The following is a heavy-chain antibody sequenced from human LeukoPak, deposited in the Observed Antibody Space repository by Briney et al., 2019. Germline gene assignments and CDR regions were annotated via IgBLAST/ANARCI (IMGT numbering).Heavy chain of an antibody. V-gene: IGHV3-48*02. J-gene: IGHJ4*02. CDR3: ARDTYYFDY. CDR2: ISSISSTI. Sequence: PGGSLRLSCAASGFTFSSYSMNWVRQAPGKGLEWVSYISSISSTIYYADSVKGRFTISRDNAKNSLYLQMNSLIDEDTAVYYCARDTYYFDYWGQGTLVTVSS. CDR1: GFTFSSYS.